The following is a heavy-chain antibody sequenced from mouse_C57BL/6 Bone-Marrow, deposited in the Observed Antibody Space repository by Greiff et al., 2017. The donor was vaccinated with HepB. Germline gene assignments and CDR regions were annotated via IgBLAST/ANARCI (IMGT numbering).Heavy chain of an antibody. V-gene: IGHV6-3*01. D-gene: IGHD2-1*01. Sequence: EVKLVESGGGLVQPGGSMKLSCVASGFTFSNYWMNWVRQSPEKGLEWVAQIRLKSDNYATHYAESVKGRFTISRDDSKSSVYLQMNNLRAEDTGIYYCTAHLLPYAMDYWGQGTSVTVSS. CDR2: IRLKSDNYAT. J-gene: IGHJ4*01. CDR1: GFTFSNYW. CDR3: TAHLLPYAMDY.